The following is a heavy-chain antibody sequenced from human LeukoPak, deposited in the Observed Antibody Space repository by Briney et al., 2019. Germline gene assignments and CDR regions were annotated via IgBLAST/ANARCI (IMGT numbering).Heavy chain of an antibody. D-gene: IGHD2-21*01. J-gene: IGHJ4*02. CDR3: GRQLSAGARYYFDY. V-gene: IGHV4-59*08. CDR2: IYYIGST. Sequence: SETLSLTCTGSGVSVSSHYWSWIRQPPGLGLEWIGYIYYIGSTNYKPFLRSGVIMSVDTSKNPFSLILTLVTADAPVFYCSGRQLSAGARYYFDYWGPGTLVTVSS. CDR1: GVSVSSHY.